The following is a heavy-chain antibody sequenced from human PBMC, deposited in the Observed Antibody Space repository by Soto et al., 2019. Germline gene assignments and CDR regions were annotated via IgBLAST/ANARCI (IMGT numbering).Heavy chain of an antibody. CDR1: GGSISSYY. D-gene: IGHD6-13*01. CDR3: ARAGSTWRYFFDY. J-gene: IGHJ4*02. Sequence: QVQLQESGPGLVKPSETLSLTCTVSGGSISSYYWTWIRQPPGKGLEWVGYVYYSGTTYYNPSLQSRVPISVDTSNKQFSLKVKSVTAADTAIYYCARAGSTWRYFFDYWGQGSLVTVSS. CDR2: VYYSGTT. V-gene: IGHV4-59*01.